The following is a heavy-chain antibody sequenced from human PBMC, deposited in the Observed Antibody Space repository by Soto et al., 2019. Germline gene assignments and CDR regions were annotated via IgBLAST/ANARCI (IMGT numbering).Heavy chain of an antibody. CDR1: GGSISSYD. CDR2: IYYSGST. J-gene: IGHJ4*02. V-gene: IGHV4-59*08. D-gene: IGHD5-12*01. Sequence: SETLSLTCTVSGGSISSYDWSWIRQPPGKGLEWIGYIYYSGSTNYNPSHKSRVTMSLDTSKNQFSLKLSSVTAADTAVYYCARRTGGYNWDYWGQGTLVTVSS. CDR3: ARRTGGYNWDY.